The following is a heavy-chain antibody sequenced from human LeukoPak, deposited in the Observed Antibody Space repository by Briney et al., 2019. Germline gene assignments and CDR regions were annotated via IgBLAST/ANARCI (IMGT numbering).Heavy chain of an antibody. CDR2: ISGSGGST. CDR3: PKGGFCGGDCYGDFDY. CDR1: GFTFSSYA. V-gene: IGHV3-23*01. D-gene: IGHD2-21*02. J-gene: IGHJ4*02. Sequence: GGSLRLSCAASGFTFSSYAMSWVRQAPGKGLEWVSGISGSGGSTYYADSVKGRFTISRDNSKNTLYLQMNSLRAEDTAVYYWPKGGFCGGDCYGDFDYGGGRPLVTVSS.